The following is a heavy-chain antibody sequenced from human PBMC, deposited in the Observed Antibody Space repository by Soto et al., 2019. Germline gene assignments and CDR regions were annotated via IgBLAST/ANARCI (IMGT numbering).Heavy chain of an antibody. CDR3: AISMSRNDQSVY. CDR1: GFTFSSYD. J-gene: IGHJ4*02. D-gene: IGHD1-1*01. CDR2: ISGSGGST. V-gene: IGHV3-23*01. Sequence: EVQLLESGGGLVQPGGSLRLSCAASGFTFSSYDMSWVRQAPGKGLEWVSAISGSGGSTYYADSVKGRFTISRDNTKNPLYLQMNSMRDEDAAEYYSAISMSRNDQSVYWGQGTLVTVSS.